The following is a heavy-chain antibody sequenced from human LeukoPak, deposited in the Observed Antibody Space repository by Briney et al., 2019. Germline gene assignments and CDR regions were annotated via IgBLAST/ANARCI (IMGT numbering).Heavy chain of an antibody. V-gene: IGHV4-59*01. D-gene: IGHD3-22*01. CDR3: AREPYYYDSSGYSN. CDR2: IYYSGST. J-gene: IGHJ4*02. CDR1: GGSISSYY. Sequence: SETLSLTCTVSGGSISSYYWSWIRQPPGKGLEWIGYIYYSGSTNYNPSLKRRVTISVDTSKNQFSLKLSSVTAADTAVYYCAREPYYYDSSGYSNWGQGTLVTVSS.